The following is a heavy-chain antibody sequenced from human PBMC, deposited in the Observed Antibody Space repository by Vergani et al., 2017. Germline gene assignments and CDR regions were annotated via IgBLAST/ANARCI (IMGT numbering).Heavy chain of an antibody. CDR2: ISASGNA. J-gene: IGHJ3*01. D-gene: IGHD2-15*01. CDR1: GGSISAGYYF. Sequence: QVQLQASGPGRVKPSQTLSLTCTMSGGSISAGYYFWSWIRQPAGKGLEWLGHISASGNASHSPSLKTRVSMSVDTSKNQFPLTVTSVTAAATAIYFCARRSGGYYSGGKVHPLRTAFDVWGHGTVVTVSS. CDR3: ARRSGGYYSGGKVHPLRTAFDV. V-gene: IGHV4-61*02.